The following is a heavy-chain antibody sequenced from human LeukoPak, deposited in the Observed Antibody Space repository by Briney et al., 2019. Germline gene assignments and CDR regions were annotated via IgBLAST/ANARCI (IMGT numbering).Heavy chain of an antibody. Sequence: GGSLRLSCAASGFTFSSYSMNWVRQAPGKGLEWVSSISSSSSYIYYADSVKGRFTISRDNAKNSLYLQMNSLRAEDTAVYHCARDSVVATIVDWFDPWGQGTLVTVSS. CDR1: GFTFSSYS. CDR3: ARDSVVATIVDWFDP. CDR2: ISSSSSYI. J-gene: IGHJ5*02. V-gene: IGHV3-21*01. D-gene: IGHD5-12*01.